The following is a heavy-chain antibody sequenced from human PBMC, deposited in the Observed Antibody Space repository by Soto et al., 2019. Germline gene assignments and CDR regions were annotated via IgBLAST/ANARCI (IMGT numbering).Heavy chain of an antibody. D-gene: IGHD1-26*01. CDR3: ARIGGATKEAPVDY. V-gene: IGHV4-31*03. CDR1: GGSISSGGYY. Sequence: SETLSLTCTVSGGSISSGGYYWSWIRQHPGKGLEWIGYIYYSGSTYYNPSLKSRVTISVDTSKNQFSLKLSPVTAADTAVYYCARIGGATKEAPVDYWGQGNLVTVSS. CDR2: IYYSGST. J-gene: IGHJ4*02.